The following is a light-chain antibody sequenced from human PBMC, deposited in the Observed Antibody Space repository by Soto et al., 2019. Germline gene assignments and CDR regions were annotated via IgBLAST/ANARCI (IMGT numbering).Light chain of an antibody. CDR2: GAS. CDR3: XXXNNWPYT. Sequence: EIVMTQSPATLSVSPGERATLSCRASQSVNHNLAWYQQKPGQAPRLLFYGASFRATGVPARFSGSGSGTDFTLTISSLQSXXXXIXXXXXXNNWPYTFGQGTKLEIK. CDR1: QSVNHN. V-gene: IGKV3-15*01. J-gene: IGKJ2*01.